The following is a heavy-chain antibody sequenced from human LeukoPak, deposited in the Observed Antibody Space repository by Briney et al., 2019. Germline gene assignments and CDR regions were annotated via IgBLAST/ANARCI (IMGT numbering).Heavy chain of an antibody. J-gene: IGHJ3*02. CDR1: GGSISSSSYY. CDR3: AFDSSGRNPFDI. D-gene: IGHD3-22*01. Sequence: SETLSRTCTVSGGSISSSSYYWGWIRQPPGKGLEWIGSIYYSGSTYYNPSLKSRVTISVDTSKNQFSLKLSSVTAADTAVYYCAFDSSGRNPFDIWGQGTMVTVSS. CDR2: IYYSGST. V-gene: IGHV4-39*07.